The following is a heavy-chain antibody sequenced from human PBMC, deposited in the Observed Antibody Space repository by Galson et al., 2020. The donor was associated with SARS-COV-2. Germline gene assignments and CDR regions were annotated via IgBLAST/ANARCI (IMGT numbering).Heavy chain of an antibody. Sequence: GGSLRLSCAASGFTFSSYGMHWVRQAPGRGLEWVAFIRYDGSNKYHADSVKGRFTISRDDSRDTLFLQMNNLRAEDTAVYYCAKNLGRIAPRGMDAWGQGTLVTVSS. D-gene: IGHD6-6*01. CDR1: GFTFSSYG. CDR3: AKNLGRIAPRGMDA. J-gene: IGHJ5*02. CDR2: IRYDGSNK. V-gene: IGHV3-30*02.